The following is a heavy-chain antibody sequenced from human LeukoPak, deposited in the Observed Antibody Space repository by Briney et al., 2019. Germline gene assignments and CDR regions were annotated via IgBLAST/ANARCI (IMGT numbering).Heavy chain of an antibody. CDR1: GYTFISYD. D-gene: IGHD2-2*01. Sequence: ASVRVYCKVSGYTFISYDINWVRQATGQGLEWVGWMNPNSGNTGYAQKFQGRVTMTRSTSISTAYMELSRLTSEDTAVYYCARGYCSSTSCWYSDYWGQGTLVTVSS. V-gene: IGHV1-8*01. J-gene: IGHJ4*02. CDR2: MNPNSGNT. CDR3: ARGYCSSTSCWYSDY.